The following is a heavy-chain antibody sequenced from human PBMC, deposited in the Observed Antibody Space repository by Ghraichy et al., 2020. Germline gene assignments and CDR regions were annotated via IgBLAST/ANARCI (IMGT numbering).Heavy chain of an antibody. Sequence: SETLSLTCAVYGGSFSGYYWSWIRQPPGKGLEWIGEINHSGSTNYNPSLKSRLTISVDTSKNQFSLKLSSVTAADTAVYYCARDNSSLDYWGQGTLVTVSS. CDR2: INHSGST. CDR3: ARDNSSLDY. V-gene: IGHV4-34*01. CDR1: GGSFSGYY. J-gene: IGHJ4*02. D-gene: IGHD6-13*01.